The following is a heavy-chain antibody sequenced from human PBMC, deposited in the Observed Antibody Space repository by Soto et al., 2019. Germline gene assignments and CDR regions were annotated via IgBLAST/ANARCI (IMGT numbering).Heavy chain of an antibody. D-gene: IGHD3-3*01. Sequence: GASVKVSCKASGGTFSSYAISWVRQAPGQGLEWMGGIIPIFGTANYAQKFQGRVTITADESTSTAYMELSSLRSEDTAVYYCARRRVLRFLAWSHVYDTDVWPKGPRLPAP. V-gene: IGHV1-69*13. J-gene: IGHJ6*02. CDR1: GGTFSSYA. CDR2: IIPIFGTA. CDR3: ARRRVLRFLAWSHVYDTDV.